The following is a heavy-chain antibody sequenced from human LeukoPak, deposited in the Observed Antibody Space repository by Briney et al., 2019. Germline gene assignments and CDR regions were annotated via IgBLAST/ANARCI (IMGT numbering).Heavy chain of an antibody. CDR3: AIELGYCSGGSCYPTDY. J-gene: IGHJ4*02. Sequence: GGSLRLPCTASGFNFGDYALSWVRQAPGKGLEWVSYISSSGSTIYYADSVKGRFTISRDNAKNSLYLQMNSLRAEDTAVYYCAIELGYCSGGSCYPTDYWGQGTLVTVSS. V-gene: IGHV3-11*04. CDR2: ISSSGSTI. D-gene: IGHD2-15*01. CDR1: GFNFGDYA.